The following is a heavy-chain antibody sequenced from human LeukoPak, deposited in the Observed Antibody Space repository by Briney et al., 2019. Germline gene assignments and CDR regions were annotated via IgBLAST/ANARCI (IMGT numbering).Heavy chain of an antibody. CDR2: INPGGGST. V-gene: IGHV1-46*01. CDR3: ARGGFTTMVRGVIITLDAFDI. D-gene: IGHD3-10*01. Sequence: ASVKVSCKASGYSFTNYYLHWVRQAPGQGFEWIAIINPGGGSTTYAQKFQGRVTMTRDTSTSTVYMELSSLRSEDTAVYYCARGGFTTMVRGVIITLDAFDIWGQGTMVTVSS. J-gene: IGHJ3*02. CDR1: GYSFTNYY.